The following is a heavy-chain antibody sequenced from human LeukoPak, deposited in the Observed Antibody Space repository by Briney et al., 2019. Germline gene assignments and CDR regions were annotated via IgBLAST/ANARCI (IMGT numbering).Heavy chain of an antibody. D-gene: IGHD4-17*01. CDR2: ITSGGAP. CDR1: GFTFSNYA. Sequence: GGSLRLSCAASGFTFSNYAVMWVGQAPGQGLERVSAITSGGAPRYADSVKGRFTISRDNSKNTLYLQMNSLRAEDTAQYFCARDPNGDYIGAFEFWGRGTVVTVSS. V-gene: IGHV3-23*01. CDR3: ARDPNGDYIGAFEF. J-gene: IGHJ3*01.